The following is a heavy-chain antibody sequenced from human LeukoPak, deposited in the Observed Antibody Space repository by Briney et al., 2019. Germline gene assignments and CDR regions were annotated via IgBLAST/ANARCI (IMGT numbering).Heavy chain of an antibody. CDR2: ISSSSSYI. V-gene: IGHV3-21*01. D-gene: IGHD2/OR15-2a*01. CDR1: GFTFSSYS. CDR3: AREVRLNNWCDP. J-gene: IGHJ5*02. Sequence: GGSLRLSCAASGFTFSSYSMNWVRQAPGKGLEWVSSISSSSSYIYYADSVKGRFTISRDNAKNSLYLQMDSLRDEDTVVYYCAREVRLNNWCDPWGKGTVVTVSS.